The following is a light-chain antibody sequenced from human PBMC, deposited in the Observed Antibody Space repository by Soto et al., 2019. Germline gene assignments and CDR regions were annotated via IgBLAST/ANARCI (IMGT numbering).Light chain of an antibody. CDR3: SSYVGSNSYV. J-gene: IGLJ1*01. V-gene: IGLV2-8*01. CDR2: EFN. CDR1: SSDVDGYSS. Sequence: QSAPTQPPSATGSPGQSVTISCTGISSDVDGYSSVSWLQQHPGKAPKLLIYEFNKRPSGVPDRIAGSKSANTASLTVSGLQAEDEADYYCSSYVGSNSYVFGAGTKLTVL.